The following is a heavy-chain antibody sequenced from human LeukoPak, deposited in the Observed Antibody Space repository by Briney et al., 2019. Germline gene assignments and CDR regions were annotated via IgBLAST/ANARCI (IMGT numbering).Heavy chain of an antibody. CDR3: ANLARPLDY. D-gene: IGHD6-6*01. V-gene: IGHV3-30*02. CDR2: IHYDGSNE. Sequence: GGCLRLSCVASGFTFSTYGMHWVRQAPGKGLEWVAFIHYDGSNEYLDSVKGRFTISRDNSKNTLYLQMNSLKPEDTAVYYCANLARPLDYWGQGALVTVSS. CDR1: GFTFSTYG. J-gene: IGHJ4*02.